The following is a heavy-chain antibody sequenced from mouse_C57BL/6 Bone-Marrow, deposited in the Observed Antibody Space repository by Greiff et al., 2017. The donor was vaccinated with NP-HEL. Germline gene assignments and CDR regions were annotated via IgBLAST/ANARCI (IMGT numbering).Heavy chain of an antibody. CDR2: IYPRSGNT. V-gene: IGHV1-81*01. D-gene: IGHD2-3*01. CDR3: ARLGLLHDY. CDR1: GYTFTSYG. J-gene: IGHJ2*01. Sequence: VKLVESGAELARPGASVKLSCKASGYTFTSYGISWVKQRTGQGLEWIGEIYPRSGNTYYNEKFKGKATLTADKSSSTAYMELRSLTSEDSAVYFCARLGLLHDYWGQGTTLTVSS.